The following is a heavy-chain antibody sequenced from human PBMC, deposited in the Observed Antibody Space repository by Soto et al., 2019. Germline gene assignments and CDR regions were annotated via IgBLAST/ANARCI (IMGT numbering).Heavy chain of an antibody. V-gene: IGHV3-23*01. Sequence: EVQLLESGGGLVQPGGSLRLSCAASGFTFSSYAMSWVRQAPGKGLEWVSAISGSGGSTYYADSVKGRFTISRDNSKNTLYLQMNSLRAEDTAVYYCAKDLGGGNVRWYTLFDIWGQGTMVTVSS. CDR1: GFTFSSYA. CDR2: ISGSGGST. D-gene: IGHD2-15*01. CDR3: AKDLGGGNVRWYTLFDI. J-gene: IGHJ3*02.